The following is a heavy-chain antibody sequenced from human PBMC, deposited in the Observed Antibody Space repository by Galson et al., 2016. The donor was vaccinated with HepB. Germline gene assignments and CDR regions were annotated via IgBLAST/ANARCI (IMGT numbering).Heavy chain of an antibody. CDR2: IHYSGII. D-gene: IGHD4-17*01. Sequence: TLSLTCTVSGGSISSGEYYWTWIRQPPGKGLEWVGYIHYSGIISYKPSLESRLTISVDTSKKQFSLRMKSLTAADTAVYYCARERPRHGDFGIWQNDAFDIWGPGTRVTVSS. J-gene: IGHJ3*02. CDR3: ARERPRHGDFGIWQNDAFDI. CDR1: GGSISSGEYY. V-gene: IGHV4-31*03.